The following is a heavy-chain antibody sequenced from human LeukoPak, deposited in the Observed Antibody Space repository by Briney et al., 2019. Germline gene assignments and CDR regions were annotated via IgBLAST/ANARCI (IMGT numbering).Heavy chain of an antibody. CDR3: ARAVRYDYVWGSYLDY. J-gene: IGHJ4*02. CDR2: ISSSGSTI. D-gene: IGHD3-16*02. CDR1: GFTFSSYE. Sequence: HPGGSLRLSCAASGFTFSSYEMNWVRQAPGKGLEWVSYISSSGSTIYYADSVKGRFTISRDNAKSSLYLQMNSLRAEDTAVYYCARAVRYDYVWGSYLDYWGQGTLVTVSS. V-gene: IGHV3-48*03.